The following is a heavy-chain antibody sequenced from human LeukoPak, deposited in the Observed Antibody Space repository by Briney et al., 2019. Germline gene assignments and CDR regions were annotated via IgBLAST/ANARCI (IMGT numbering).Heavy chain of an antibody. J-gene: IGHJ4*02. V-gene: IGHV4-34*01. CDR2: INHSGST. D-gene: IGHD3-22*01. CDR3: ARYYYDSSGYYFDY. CDR1: GGSFSGYY. Sequence: SETLSLTCAVYGGSFSGYYWSWIRQPPGKGLEWIGEINHSGSTNYNPSLKSRVTISVDTSKNQFSLKLSSVTAADTAVYYCARYYYDSSGYYFDYWGQGTLVTVSS.